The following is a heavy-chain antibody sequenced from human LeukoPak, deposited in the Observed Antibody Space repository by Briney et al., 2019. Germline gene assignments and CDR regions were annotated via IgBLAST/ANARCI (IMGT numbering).Heavy chain of an antibody. V-gene: IGHV1-18*01. CDR3: ARVIDILTGNYYFDY. D-gene: IGHD3-9*01. CDR1: GYTFTSYG. J-gene: IGHJ4*02. CDR2: ISAYNGNT. Sequence: ASVKVSCTASGYTFTSYGISWVRQAPGQGLEWMGWISAYNGNTNYAQKLQGRVTMTTDTSTSTGYMELRSLRSDDTAVYYCARVIDILTGNYYFDYWGQGTLVTVPS.